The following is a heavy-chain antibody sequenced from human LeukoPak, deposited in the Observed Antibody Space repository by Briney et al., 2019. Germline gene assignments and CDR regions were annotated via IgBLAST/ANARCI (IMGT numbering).Heavy chain of an antibody. V-gene: IGHV1-18*01. CDR1: GYTFTSHD. Sequence: EASVKVSCKASGYTFTSHDISWVRQAPGQGLGWMGRISVYNGHTSYAQNFQGRVTMTTDTFTNTAYMELRSLTSDDTAVYYCATSRLYNEDYWGQGTLVTVSS. J-gene: IGHJ4*02. CDR3: ATSRLYNEDY. D-gene: IGHD3-10*01. CDR2: ISVYNGHT.